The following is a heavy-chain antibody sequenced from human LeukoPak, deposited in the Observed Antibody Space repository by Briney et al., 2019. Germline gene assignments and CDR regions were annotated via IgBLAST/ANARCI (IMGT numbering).Heavy chain of an antibody. CDR3: ARYWDYYDSSGFA. Sequence: GGSLRLSCAASGFTFSSYSMNWVRQAPGKGLEWVSSISSSSSYIYYADSVKGRFTISRDNAKNSLYLQMNSLRAEDTAVYYCARYWDYYDSSGFAWGQGTLVTVSS. J-gene: IGHJ5*02. D-gene: IGHD3-22*01. V-gene: IGHV3-21*01. CDR1: GFTFSSYS. CDR2: ISSSSSYI.